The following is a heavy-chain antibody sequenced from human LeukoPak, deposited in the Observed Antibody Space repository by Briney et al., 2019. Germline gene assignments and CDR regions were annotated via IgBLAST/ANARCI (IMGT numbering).Heavy chain of an antibody. CDR1: GFTVSSNY. J-gene: IGHJ4*02. D-gene: IGHD3-22*01. CDR2: IHSGGST. CDR3: AAKWLLRRY. V-gene: IGHV3-66*01. Sequence: PGGSLRLSCAASGFTVSSNYMTCVRQAPGKGLECVSIIHSGGSTDYADSVKGRFTISRDNSKNTLYLQMNSLRAEDTAVYFCAAKWLLRRYWGQGTLVTVSS.